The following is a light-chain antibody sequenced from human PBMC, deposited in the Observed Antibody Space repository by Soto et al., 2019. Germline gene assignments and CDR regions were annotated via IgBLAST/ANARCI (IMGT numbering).Light chain of an antibody. CDR1: QGVGSN. CDR2: GAS. V-gene: IGKV3-15*01. Sequence: EIVLTQSPATLSVSPGEGATLSCRASQGVGSNLAWYQQKPGQAPRLLIYGASTRATDIPARFSGSGSGIEFTLTIGSLQSEDFAVYYCQQYNKWPPLTFGGGTKVEIK. J-gene: IGKJ4*01. CDR3: QQYNKWPPLT.